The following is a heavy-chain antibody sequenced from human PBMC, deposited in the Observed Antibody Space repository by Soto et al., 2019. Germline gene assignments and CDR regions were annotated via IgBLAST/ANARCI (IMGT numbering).Heavy chain of an antibody. V-gene: IGHV3-30*18. Sequence: PGGSLRLSCAASGFTFSSYGMHWVRQAPGKGLEWVAVISYDGSNKYYADSVKGRFTISRDNSKNTLYLQMNSLRAEDTAVYYCAKSYYDILTGLVYYYGMDVWGQGTTGTVS. D-gene: IGHD3-9*01. CDR2: ISYDGSNK. CDR1: GFTFSSYG. J-gene: IGHJ6*02. CDR3: AKSYYDILTGLVYYYGMDV.